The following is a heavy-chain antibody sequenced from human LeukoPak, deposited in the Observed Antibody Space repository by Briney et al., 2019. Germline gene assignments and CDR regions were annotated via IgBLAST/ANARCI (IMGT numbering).Heavy chain of an antibody. CDR1: GFTFSSYA. D-gene: IGHD6-13*01. J-gene: IGHJ6*02. CDR3: ATWGSSSSPLPTMDV. Sequence: GGSLRLSCAASGFTFSSYAMHWVRQAPGKGLEWVAVISYDGSNKYYADSVKGRFTISRDNSKNTLYLQMNSLRAEDTAVYYCATWGSSSSPLPTMDVWGQGTTVTVSS. CDR2: ISYDGSNK. V-gene: IGHV3-30-3*01.